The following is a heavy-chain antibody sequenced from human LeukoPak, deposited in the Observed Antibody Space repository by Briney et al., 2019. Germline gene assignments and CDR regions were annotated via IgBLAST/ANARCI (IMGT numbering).Heavy chain of an antibody. CDR1: GFTFSSAW. D-gene: IGHD4-17*01. V-gene: IGHV3-74*01. Sequence: PGGSLRLSCAASGFTFSSAWMHWVRQAPGKGLVWVSRIHSDGSPTIYADSVKGRFTISRDNAKNTLYLQMNSLRAEDTAIYYCARQSGTMVTTRFDYWGQGTLVTVSS. J-gene: IGHJ4*02. CDR3: ARQSGTMVTTRFDY. CDR2: IHSDGSPT.